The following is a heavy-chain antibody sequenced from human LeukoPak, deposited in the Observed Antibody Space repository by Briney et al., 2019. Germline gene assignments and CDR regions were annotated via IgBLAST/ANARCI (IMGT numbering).Heavy chain of an antibody. CDR1: GFTFSSYG. CDR2: ISYDGSNK. V-gene: IGHV3-30*18. CDR3: EKNVDTAMGFDY. Sequence: GGSLRLSCAASGFTFSSYGMHWVRQAPGKGLEWVARISYDGSNKYYADSVKGRFTISRDNSKNTLYLQMNSLRAEDTAVYYCEKNVDTAMGFDYWGQGTLVTVSS. D-gene: IGHD5-18*01. J-gene: IGHJ4*02.